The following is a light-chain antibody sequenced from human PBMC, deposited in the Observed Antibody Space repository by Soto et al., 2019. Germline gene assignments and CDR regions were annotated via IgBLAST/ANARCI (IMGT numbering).Light chain of an antibody. CDR3: QQYGRSWWT. CDR2: GAS. Sequence: EIVLTQSPGTLSLSPGERATLSCRASQSVSINDLAWYQQKPGQAPRLLIYGASIRATGIPDRFSGSGSGTDFTLTISRLEPEDSAVYYCQQYGRSWWTFGQGTKLEVQ. V-gene: IGKV3-20*01. CDR1: QSVSIND. J-gene: IGKJ1*01.